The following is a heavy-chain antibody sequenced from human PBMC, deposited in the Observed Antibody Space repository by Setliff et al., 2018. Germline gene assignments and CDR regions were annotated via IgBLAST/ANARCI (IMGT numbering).Heavy chain of an antibody. CDR1: GGSISSGAYY. J-gene: IGHJ5*02. Sequence: SETLSLTCSLSGGSISSGAYYWSWIRQPAGKGLEWIGRIHNSGRTTYNPSLKGRLTISVDTSKNQFSLNLSSVTAADTAVYYCAREGTSSPWEDLVDPWGQGTQDTSPQ. V-gene: IGHV4-61*02. D-gene: IGHD1-26*01. CDR3: AREGTSSPWEDLVDP. CDR2: IHNSGRT.